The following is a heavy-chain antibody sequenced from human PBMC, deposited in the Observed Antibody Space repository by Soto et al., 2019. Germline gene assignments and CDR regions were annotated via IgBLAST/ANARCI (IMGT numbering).Heavy chain of an antibody. Sequence: GGSLRLSCAASGFTFNGYALSWVRQAPGKGLEWVSTLTTSGGHTYYADSVKGRFTISGDNSKNTLYLQMYSLRAEDTAVYYCANHYSVYNYFDPWGQGTLVTVSS. CDR3: ANHYSVYNYFDP. CDR2: LTTSGGHT. CDR1: GFTFNGYA. V-gene: IGHV3-23*01. J-gene: IGHJ5*02. D-gene: IGHD4-4*01.